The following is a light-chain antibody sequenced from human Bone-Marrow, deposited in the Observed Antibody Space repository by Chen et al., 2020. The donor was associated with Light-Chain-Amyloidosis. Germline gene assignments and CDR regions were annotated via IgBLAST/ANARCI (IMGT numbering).Light chain of an antibody. Sequence: DLQMTQSPSSLYAPVGDRVTITCRATQGISNYLAWDQQKTGKVPKLLIYGASTLQSWVPSRVSGSGAGTEFTLTISSLQPEDVGTYYCQKYNNAPQTFGQGTKVEFK. CDR3: QKYNNAPQT. CDR1: QGISNY. CDR2: GAS. V-gene: IGKV1-27*01. J-gene: IGKJ1*01.